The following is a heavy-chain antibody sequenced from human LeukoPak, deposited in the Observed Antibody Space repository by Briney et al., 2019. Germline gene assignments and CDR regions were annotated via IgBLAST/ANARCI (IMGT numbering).Heavy chain of an antibody. D-gene: IGHD6-19*01. CDR1: GFTFTTDP. V-gene: IGHV3-30*04. Sequence: PGGYLRLSCAASGFTFTTDPMHWVRQTPGKGLEWLGVLSYDGTDWYYADSVRGRFTISRDNSKKTLYLQMNSLTREDTAVYYCARGTPAVAGIDYWGLGTLVTVSS. J-gene: IGHJ4*02. CDR2: LSYDGTDW. CDR3: ARGTPAVAGIDY.